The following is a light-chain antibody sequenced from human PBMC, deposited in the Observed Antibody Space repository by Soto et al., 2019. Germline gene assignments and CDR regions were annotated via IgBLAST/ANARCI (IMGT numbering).Light chain of an antibody. CDR2: DVS. V-gene: IGKV1-13*02. CDR3: QPFNSYPIT. Sequence: AIQLTQSPSSLSASVGDRVTITCRASQDIRGALAWYQQKPGKAPKIMSYDVSTLESGVPSRFSGSSSGTDFTITISSLQLVDFETYYCQPFNSYPITFGQGTRLEIK. J-gene: IGKJ5*01. CDR1: QDIRGA.